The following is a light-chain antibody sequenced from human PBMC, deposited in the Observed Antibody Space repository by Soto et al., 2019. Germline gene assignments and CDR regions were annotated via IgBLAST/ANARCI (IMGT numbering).Light chain of an antibody. Sequence: IQMTQSPSSLSASVGDRVTITCRASQRISSSLNWYQPKVGRAPKLLIYAASSLQTGVPSRFSGSGSGTDFTLTISSVQPEDFATYYCPQSYLTPRTFGQGTKLEIK. V-gene: IGKV1-39*01. CDR3: PQSYLTPRT. J-gene: IGKJ2*01. CDR1: QRISSS. CDR2: AAS.